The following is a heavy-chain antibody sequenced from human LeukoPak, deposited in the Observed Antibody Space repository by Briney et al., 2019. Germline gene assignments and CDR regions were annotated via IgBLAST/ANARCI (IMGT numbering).Heavy chain of an antibody. CDR1: GYTFTSYG. Sequence: ASEKVSCKASGYTFTSYGISWVRQAPGQGLEWMGWISAYDGNTNYAQKLQGRVTMTTDTSTSTAYMELRSLRSDDTAVYYCARDPYYDFWSGYSSWFDPWGQGTLVTVSS. J-gene: IGHJ5*02. V-gene: IGHV1-18*01. D-gene: IGHD3-3*01. CDR2: ISAYDGNT. CDR3: ARDPYYDFWSGYSSWFDP.